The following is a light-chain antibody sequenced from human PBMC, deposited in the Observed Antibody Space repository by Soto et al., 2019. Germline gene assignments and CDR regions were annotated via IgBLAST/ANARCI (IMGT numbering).Light chain of an antibody. CDR3: QQYYSYPPT. Sequence: AIRMTQSPSSFSASTGDRVTITCRASQGISSYLAWYQQKPGKAPKLLIYAASTFQSGVPPRFSGSGSGTDFTLTISCLQSEDFATYYCQQYYSYPPTFGQGTKVDIK. CDR1: QGISSY. CDR2: AAS. V-gene: IGKV1-8*01. J-gene: IGKJ1*01.